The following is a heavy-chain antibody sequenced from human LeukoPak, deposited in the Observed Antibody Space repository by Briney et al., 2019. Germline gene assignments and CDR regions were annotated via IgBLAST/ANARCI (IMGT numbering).Heavy chain of an antibody. CDR2: ISSSGSTI. CDR1: GFTFSSYS. V-gene: IGHV3-48*04. Sequence: PGGSLRLSCAASGFTFSSYSMNWVRQAPGKGLEWVSYISSSGSTIYYADSVKGRFTISRDNAKNSLYLQMNSLRAEDTAVYYCARDPGGDYFDYWGQGTLVTVSS. J-gene: IGHJ4*02. D-gene: IGHD1-26*01. CDR3: ARDPGGDYFDY.